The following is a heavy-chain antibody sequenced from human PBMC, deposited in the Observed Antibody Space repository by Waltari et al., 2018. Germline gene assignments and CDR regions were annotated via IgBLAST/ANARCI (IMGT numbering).Heavy chain of an antibody. CDR1: GYSISSGYY. CDR3: ARLHSIAAAGRVVDY. CDR2: IYHSGST. Sequence: QVQLQESGPGLVKPSETLSLTCAVSGYSISSGYYWGWIRQPPGKGLEWIGSIYHSGSTYSNPSLKSRVTISVDTSKNQFSLKLSSVTAADTAVYYCARLHSIAAAGRVVDYWGQGTLVTVSS. J-gene: IGHJ4*02. V-gene: IGHV4-38-2*01. D-gene: IGHD6-13*01.